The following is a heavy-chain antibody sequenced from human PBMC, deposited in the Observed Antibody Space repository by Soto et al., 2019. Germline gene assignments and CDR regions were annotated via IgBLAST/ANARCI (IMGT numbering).Heavy chain of an antibody. CDR3: ARDFLAARLNYYGIDV. CDR2: INPHSGGT. CDR1: GYTFTCYY. V-gene: IGHV1-2*02. D-gene: IGHD6-6*01. Sequence: SVKVACKASGYTFTCYYMHWVRQAPGQGLEWMGWINPHSGGTNYAQKFQGSVTMTRDTSISTAYMELSRLRSDDTAVYYCARDFLAARLNYYGIDVWGQGTTVTVPS. J-gene: IGHJ6*02.